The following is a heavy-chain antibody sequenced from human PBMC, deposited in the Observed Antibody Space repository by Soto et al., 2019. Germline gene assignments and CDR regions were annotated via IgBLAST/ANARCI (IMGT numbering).Heavy chain of an antibody. CDR2: ISSSSSYI. CDR3: ARGGYYGSGIGSHHSYYYYMDV. J-gene: IGHJ6*03. CDR1: GFTFSSYS. D-gene: IGHD3-10*01. Sequence: EVQLVESGGGLVKPGGSLRLSCAASGFTFSSYSMNWVRQAPGKGLDWVSSISSSSSYIYYADSVKGRFTISRDNAKNSLYLQMDSLRAEDTAVYYCARGGYYGSGIGSHHSYYYYMDVWGKGTTVTVSS. V-gene: IGHV3-21*01.